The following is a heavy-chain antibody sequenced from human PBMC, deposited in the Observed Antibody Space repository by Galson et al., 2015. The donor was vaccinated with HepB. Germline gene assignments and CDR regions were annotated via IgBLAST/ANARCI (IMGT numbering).Heavy chain of an antibody. CDR1: GGTFSSYT. CDR2: IIPILGIA. J-gene: IGHJ4*02. V-gene: IGHV1-69*04. D-gene: IGHD1-1*01. Sequence: SVKVSCKASGGTFSSYTISWVRQAPGQGLEWMGRIIPILGIANYAQKFQGRVTITADKSTSTAYMELSSLRSEDTAVYYCARDSARVRYNLDYWGQGTLVTVSS. CDR3: ARDSARVRYNLDY.